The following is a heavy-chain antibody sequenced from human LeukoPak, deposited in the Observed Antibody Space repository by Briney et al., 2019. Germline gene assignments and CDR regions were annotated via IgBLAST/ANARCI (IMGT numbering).Heavy chain of an antibody. CDR3: ASFGDYGAFDI. J-gene: IGHJ3*02. D-gene: IGHD4-17*01. CDR2: IYTSVST. V-gene: IGHV4-4*07. CDR1: SGSISSYY. Sequence: ETLCLSRTLSSGSISSYYWSWIWHRAGKGLEWSGSIYTSVSTTYTTSLKSRVTMSVDTSKNQFSLMLSSVTAADTAVYYCASFGDYGAFDIWGQGTMVTVSS.